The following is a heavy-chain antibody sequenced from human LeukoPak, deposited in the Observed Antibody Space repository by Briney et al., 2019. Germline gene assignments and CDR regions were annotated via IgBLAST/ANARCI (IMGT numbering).Heavy chain of an antibody. J-gene: IGHJ6*03. D-gene: IGHD3-10*01. CDR3: ARNRGGMEGGLFYMDV. CDR1: GYIFSSYD. V-gene: IGHV1-18*01. Sequence: GASVKVSCKASGYIFSSYDITWVRQAPGQGLEWMGWISLYNGNTNYAQKIQGRVTMTTDTSTSTAYMELRSLRSDDTAVYYRARNRGGMEGGLFYMDVWGKGTTVTVSS. CDR2: ISLYNGNT.